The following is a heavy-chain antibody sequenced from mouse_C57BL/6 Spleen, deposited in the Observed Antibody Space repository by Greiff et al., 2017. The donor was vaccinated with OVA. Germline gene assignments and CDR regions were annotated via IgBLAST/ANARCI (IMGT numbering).Heavy chain of an antibody. Sequence: QVQLQQSGAELVMPGASVKLSCKASGYTFTSYWMHWVKQRPGQGLEWIGEIDPSDSYTNYNQKFKGKSTLTVDKSSSTAYMQLSSLTSEDSAVYYCARGPRDYGSALRGYFDVWGTGTTVTVSS. V-gene: IGHV1-69*01. CDR2: IDPSDSYT. CDR3: ARGPRDYGSALRGYFDV. CDR1: GYTFTSYW. J-gene: IGHJ1*03. D-gene: IGHD1-1*01.